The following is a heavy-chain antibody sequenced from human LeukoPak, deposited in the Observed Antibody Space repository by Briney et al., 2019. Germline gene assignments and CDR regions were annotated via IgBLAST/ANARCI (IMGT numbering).Heavy chain of an antibody. CDR3: VRGSARWFDP. V-gene: IGHV3-23*01. J-gene: IGHJ5*02. CDR1: GFTFSSYA. CDR2: ISNSGGST. Sequence: GGSLRLSCAASGFTFSSYAMRWVRQARGKGLEWLSTISNSGGSTYYADSVKGRLTISRDNSKNMLYLQMNSLRAEDTAEYYCVRGSARWFDPWGQGTLVTVSS.